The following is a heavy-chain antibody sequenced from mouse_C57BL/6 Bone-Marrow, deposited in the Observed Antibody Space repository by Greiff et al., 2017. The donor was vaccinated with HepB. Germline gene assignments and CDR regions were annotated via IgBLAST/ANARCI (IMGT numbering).Heavy chain of an antibody. Sequence: QVQLQQPGAELVKPGASVKVSCKASGYTFTSYWMHWVKQRPGQGLEWIGRIHPSDSDTNYNQKFKGKATLTVDKSSSTAYMQLSSLPSEDPAVYYCAISLVWLRRRAWFAYWGQGTLVTVSA. V-gene: IGHV1-74*01. J-gene: IGHJ3*01. D-gene: IGHD2-2*01. CDR1: GYTFTSYW. CDR2: IHPSDSDT. CDR3: AISLVWLRRRAWFAY.